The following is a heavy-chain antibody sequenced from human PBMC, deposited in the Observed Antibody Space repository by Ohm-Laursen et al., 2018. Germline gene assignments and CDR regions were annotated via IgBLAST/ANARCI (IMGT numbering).Heavy chain of an antibody. CDR3: ASPHPRIAARDDYYYGMDV. Sequence: GASVKVSCKASGYTFTSYDINWVRQATGQGLEWMGWMNPNSGNTGYAQKFQGRVTMTRNTSISTAYMDLSSLRSEDTAVYYCASPHPRIAARDDYYYGMDVWGQGTTVTVSS. V-gene: IGHV1-8*01. D-gene: IGHD6-6*01. J-gene: IGHJ6*02. CDR2: MNPNSGNT. CDR1: GYTFTSYD.